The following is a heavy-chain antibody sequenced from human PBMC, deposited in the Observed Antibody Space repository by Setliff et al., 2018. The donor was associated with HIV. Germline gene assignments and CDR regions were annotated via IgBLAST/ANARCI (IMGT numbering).Heavy chain of an antibody. D-gene: IGHD6-13*01. CDR3: ARVGHSSSYHYYGMDV. V-gene: IGHV1-69*05. Sequence: SVKVSCKTSGGTFSSYGISWVRQAPGQGLEWMGGIIPMFGTGFYAQKFQGRVTITTDESRSTAYMELSSLSSEDTAVFYCARVGHSSSYHYYGMDVWGQGTLVTVSS. CDR2: IIPMFGTG. CDR1: GGTFSSYG. J-gene: IGHJ6*02.